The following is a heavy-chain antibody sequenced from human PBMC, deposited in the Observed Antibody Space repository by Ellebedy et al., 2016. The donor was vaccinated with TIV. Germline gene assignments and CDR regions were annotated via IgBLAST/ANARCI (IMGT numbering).Heavy chain of an antibody. J-gene: IGHJ5*02. V-gene: IGHV4-39*06. CDR3: ARVTDYGDYVWFDP. D-gene: IGHD4-17*01. CDR2: VYYSGST. CDR1: DDSISTNNYY. Sequence: MPSETLSLTCTVSDDSISTNNYYWAWIRQPPGKGLQWIGSVYYSGSTYYNPSLKSRVTISVDKSKNQFPLKVTSVTAADAAVYYCARVTDYGDYVWFDPWGQGTLVTVSS.